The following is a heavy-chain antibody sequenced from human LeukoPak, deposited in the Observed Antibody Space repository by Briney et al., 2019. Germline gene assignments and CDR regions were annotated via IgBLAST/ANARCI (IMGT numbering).Heavy chain of an antibody. CDR3: ARVFQPPPLRPRVYNWFDP. J-gene: IGHJ5*02. CDR2: IYYSGST. CDR1: GGSISSSSYY. V-gene: IGHV4-39*07. Sequence: SETLSLTCTVSGGSISSSSYYWGWIRQPPGKGLERIGSIYYSGSTYYNPSLKSRVTISVDTSKNQFSLKLSSVTAADTAVYYCARVFQPPPLRPRVYNWFDPWGQGTLVTVSS. D-gene: IGHD1-14*01.